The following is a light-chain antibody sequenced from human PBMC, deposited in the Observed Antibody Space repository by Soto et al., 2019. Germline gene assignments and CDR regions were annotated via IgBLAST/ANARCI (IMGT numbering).Light chain of an antibody. CDR1: QSISSW. V-gene: IGKV1-5*01. CDR2: DAS. CDR3: QQYNSYLWT. Sequence: DIQMTQSPSTLSASVGDRVTITCRASQSISSWLAWYQQKPGKAPKLLIYDASSLESGVPSRFSGSGSGTDFTLTISSLEPDDFATYYCQQYNSYLWTFGQGTKVEIK. J-gene: IGKJ1*01.